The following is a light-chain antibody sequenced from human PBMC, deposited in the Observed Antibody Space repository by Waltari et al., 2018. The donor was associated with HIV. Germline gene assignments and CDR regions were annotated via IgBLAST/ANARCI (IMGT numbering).Light chain of an antibody. J-gene: IGLJ3*02. CDR1: NIGSKS. CDR2: DDS. CDR3: QVWDSSSDHWV. Sequence: SYVLTKPTSVSVAPGQTARITCGGNNIGSKSVHWDQQKPGQAPVLVVYDDSDRPAGIPERFPGSNSGNTATLTISRVEAVDEADYYCQVWDSSSDHWVFGGGTKLTVL. V-gene: IGLV3-21*02.